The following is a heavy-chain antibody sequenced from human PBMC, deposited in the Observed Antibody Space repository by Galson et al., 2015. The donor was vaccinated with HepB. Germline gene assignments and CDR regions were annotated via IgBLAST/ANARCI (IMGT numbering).Heavy chain of an antibody. Sequence: SLRLSCAASGFTFSSYAMHWVRQAPGKGLEWVAVISYDGSNKYYADPVKGRFTISRDNSKNTLYLQMNSLRAEDTAVYYCARDRLVTETAGAYGMDVWGQGTTVTVSS. V-gene: IGHV3-30-3*01. CDR2: ISYDGSNK. D-gene: IGHD2-21*02. CDR3: ARDRLVTETAGAYGMDV. CDR1: GFTFSSYA. J-gene: IGHJ6*02.